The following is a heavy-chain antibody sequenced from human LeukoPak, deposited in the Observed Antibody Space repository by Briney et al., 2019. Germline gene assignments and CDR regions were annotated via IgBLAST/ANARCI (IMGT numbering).Heavy chain of an antibody. V-gene: IGHV1-8*01. Sequence: RASVKVSCKASGHTFTSYDINWVRQATGQGLEWMGWMNPNSGNTGYAQKFQGRVTMTRNTSISTAYMELSSLRSEDTAVYYCARGKTTVFKDDAFDIWGQGTMVTVSS. CDR3: ARGKTTVFKDDAFDI. CDR1: GHTFTSYD. CDR2: MNPNSGNT. J-gene: IGHJ3*02. D-gene: IGHD4-17*01.